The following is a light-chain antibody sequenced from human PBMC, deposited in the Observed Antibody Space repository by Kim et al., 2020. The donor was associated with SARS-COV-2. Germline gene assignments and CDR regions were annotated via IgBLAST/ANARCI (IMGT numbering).Light chain of an antibody. V-gene: IGLV3-19*01. J-gene: IGLJ2*01. Sequence: ALGQTVRITCQADSLRSYYATWYQQKPGQAPILVIYGKNNRPSGIPNRFSGSSSGNTASLTITGTQAGDEADYYCNSRDSNDNVVFGGGTQLTVL. CDR2: GKN. CDR3: NSRDSNDNVV. CDR1: SLRSYY.